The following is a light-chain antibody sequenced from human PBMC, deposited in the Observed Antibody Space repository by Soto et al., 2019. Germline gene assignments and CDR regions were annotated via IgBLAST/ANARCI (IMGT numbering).Light chain of an antibody. V-gene: IGKV1-39*01. Sequence: DIQMIQSPSALSASVGDRVTISCRSSQHIATYLNWYQHKPGKAPKLLVYAASTLQGGVPSRFSGSGSGTDFRLTISSLQPDDFATYYCQQSSTIPRTFGQGTKVDLK. CDR2: AAS. CDR3: QQSSTIPRT. CDR1: QHIATY. J-gene: IGKJ1*01.